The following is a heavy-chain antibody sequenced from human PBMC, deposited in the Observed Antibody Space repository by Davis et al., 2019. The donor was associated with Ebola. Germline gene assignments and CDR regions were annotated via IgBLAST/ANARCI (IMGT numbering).Heavy chain of an antibody. D-gene: IGHD4/OR15-4a*01. V-gene: IGHV4-39*07. CDR3: ARRVEMTIGGIYNWLDP. J-gene: IGHJ5*02. CDR2: IYYSGIT. Sequence: PSETLSLTCTVSGGSISSTSSYWGWIRQPPGKGLECIGNIYYSGITNYNPSLKSRVTMSVDTSKNQFSLKLSSVTAADTAVYYCARRVEMTIGGIYNWLDPWGQGTLVTVSS. CDR1: GGSISSTSSY.